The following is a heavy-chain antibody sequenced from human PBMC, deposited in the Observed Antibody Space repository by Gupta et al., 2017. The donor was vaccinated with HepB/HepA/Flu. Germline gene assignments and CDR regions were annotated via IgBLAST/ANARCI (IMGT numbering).Heavy chain of an antibody. CDR1: GGSISSTVAS. V-gene: IGHV4-39*01. CDR3: AGLPTGFPNWINP. CDR2: ITYTKDS. Sequence: QLQLQESGPGVVKPSETLSLTCAVSGGSISSTVASWGWIRQSPGKGLEWIGSITYTKDSFYNPSVNGRVTVSVDTSKNQFSLRMRSVTAADTAVYYCAGLPTGFPNWINPWGQGSLVTVSS. D-gene: IGHD4-11*01. J-gene: IGHJ5*02.